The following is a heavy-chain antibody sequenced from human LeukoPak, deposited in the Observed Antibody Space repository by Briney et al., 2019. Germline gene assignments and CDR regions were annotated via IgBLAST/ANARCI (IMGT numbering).Heavy chain of an antibody. D-gene: IGHD1-26*01. CDR2: IYYSGSA. CDR1: GGSISSENPH. J-gene: IGHJ4*02. V-gene: IGHV4-39*01. Sequence: SETLSLTCAVSGGSISSENPHWGWIRQSPGNGLEWIGTIYYSGSAYYSPSLKSRVTISLDTSKNQFSLRLTSVTATDTAMYYCAKSGGYGLIDYWGQGTLVTVSS. CDR3: AKSGGYGLIDY.